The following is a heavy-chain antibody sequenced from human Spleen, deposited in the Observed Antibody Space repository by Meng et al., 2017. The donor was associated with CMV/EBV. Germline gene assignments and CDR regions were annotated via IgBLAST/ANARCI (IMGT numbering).Heavy chain of an antibody. CDR1: GFTFDDYA. V-gene: IGHV3-43D*03. J-gene: IGHJ4*02. D-gene: IGHD4-23*01. CDR3: ARVHDYSGTSGY. Sequence: GESLKISCAASGFTFDDYAMHWVRQAPGKGLEWVSLISWDGGNTYYADSVKGRFTISRDNSKNTLYLQMNSLRAEDTAVYYCARVHDYSGTSGYWGQGTLVTVSS. CDR2: ISWDGGNT.